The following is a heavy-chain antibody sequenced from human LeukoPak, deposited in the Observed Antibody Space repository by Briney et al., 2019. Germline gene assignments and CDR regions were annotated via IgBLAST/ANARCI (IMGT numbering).Heavy chain of an antibody. CDR1: GFIFNTYA. V-gene: IGHV3-23*01. Sequence: GGSLRLSCEASGFIFNTYAMSWVRQAPGKGLEWVSTIGSGFTTYYADSVKGRFTISRDNSKNTLYLQMNSLRAEDTAVYYCARDVRDCSGGSCYEQFIDYWGQGTLVTVSS. D-gene: IGHD2-15*01. J-gene: IGHJ4*02. CDR3: ARDVRDCSGGSCYEQFIDY. CDR2: IGSGFTT.